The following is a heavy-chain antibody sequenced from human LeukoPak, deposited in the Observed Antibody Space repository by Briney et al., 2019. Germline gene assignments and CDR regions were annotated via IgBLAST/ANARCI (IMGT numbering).Heavy chain of an antibody. CDR1: GYTFTSYG. CDR2: ISAYNGNT. D-gene: IGHD6-19*01. V-gene: IGHV1-18*01. Sequence: ASVKVSCKASGYTFTSYGISWVRQAPGQGLEWMGWISAYNGNTNYAQKFQGRVTMTEDTSTDTAYMELSSLRSEDTAVYYCATGTPIAVAGTFYYYYYMDVWGEGTTVTVSS. CDR3: ATGTPIAVAGTFYYYYYMDV. J-gene: IGHJ6*03.